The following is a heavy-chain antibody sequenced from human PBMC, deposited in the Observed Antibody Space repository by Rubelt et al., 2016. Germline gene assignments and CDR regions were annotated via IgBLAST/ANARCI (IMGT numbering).Heavy chain of an antibody. J-gene: IGHJ1*01. CDR3: AMNAAYCGGDCPPKH. CDR2: IWYDGGTK. D-gene: IGHD2-21*02. V-gene: IGHV3-33*01. Sequence: GGGVVQPGRSLRLSCVASGFTFNNFGMHWVRQAPGKGLEWVSVIWYDGGTKYYADSVKDRFTVSRDNSKNTLYLQMNSLRAEDTAVYYCAMNAAYCGGDCPPKHWGQGTLVTVSS. CDR1: GFTFNNFG.